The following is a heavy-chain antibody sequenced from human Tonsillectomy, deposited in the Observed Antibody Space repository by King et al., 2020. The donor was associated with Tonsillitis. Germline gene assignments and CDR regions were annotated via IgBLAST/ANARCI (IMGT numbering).Heavy chain of an antibody. Sequence: VQLQQWGAGLLKPSETLSLTCAVYGGSFSGYYWSWIRQPPGKGLEWIGEINHSGSTNYNPSLKSRVTISVDTSKNQFSLKVSSVTAADTAVYYLARGGGCSGGSCYFVDYWGQGTLVTVSS. D-gene: IGHD2-15*01. CDR2: INHSGST. V-gene: IGHV4-34*01. CDR3: ARGGGCSGGSCYFVDY. CDR1: GGSFSGYY. J-gene: IGHJ4*02.